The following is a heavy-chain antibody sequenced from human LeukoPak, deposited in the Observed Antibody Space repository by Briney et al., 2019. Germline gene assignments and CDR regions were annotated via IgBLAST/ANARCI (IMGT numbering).Heavy chain of an antibody. D-gene: IGHD1-26*01. CDR1: GGSISGYY. V-gene: IGHV4-59*08. Sequence: SETLSLTCTVSGGSISGYYWSWIRQPPGRTLEWIGYIFYTGSTNYNPSLRSRVTISVDTSKNQFSLKLSSVTAADTAVYYCARHSGSYFQSDAFDIWGQGTMVTVSS. J-gene: IGHJ3*02. CDR3: ARHSGSYFQSDAFDI. CDR2: IFYTGST.